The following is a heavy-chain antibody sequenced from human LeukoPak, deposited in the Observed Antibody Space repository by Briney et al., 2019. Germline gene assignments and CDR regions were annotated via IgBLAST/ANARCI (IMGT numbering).Heavy chain of an antibody. CDR1: GGSISSYY. V-gene: IGHV4-4*07. CDR3: ARASITIFLRDAFDI. D-gene: IGHD3-9*01. J-gene: IGHJ3*02. CDR2: IYTSGST. Sequence: SETLSLTCTVSGGSISSYYWSWIRQPAGKGLEWIGRIYTSGSTNYNPSLKSRVTMSVDTSKNQFSLKLSSVTAADTAVYSCARASITIFLRDAFDIWGQGTMVTVSS.